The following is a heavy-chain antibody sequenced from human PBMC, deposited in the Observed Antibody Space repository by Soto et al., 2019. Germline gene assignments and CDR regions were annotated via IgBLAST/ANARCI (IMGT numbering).Heavy chain of an antibody. D-gene: IGHD3-10*01. J-gene: IGHJ4*02. V-gene: IGHV1-2*04. Sequence: GASVKVSCTASGYTFTGYYMQWVRQAPGQGLEWMGWISPNSGGTNYAQKFQGWVTMTRDTSISTAYMELSRLRSDDTAVYYCARGFSRPDYGSGSYRASDFDYWGQGTLVTVSS. CDR3: ARGFSRPDYGSGSYRASDFDY. CDR2: ISPNSGGT. CDR1: GYTFTGYY.